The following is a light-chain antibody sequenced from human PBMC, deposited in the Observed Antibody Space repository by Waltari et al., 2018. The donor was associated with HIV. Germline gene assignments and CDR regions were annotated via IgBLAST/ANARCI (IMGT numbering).Light chain of an antibody. J-gene: IGLJ3*02. CDR2: DNN. CDR1: SSNIGNNY. Sequence: QSVLMQPPSVSAAPGQKVTISCSGSSSNIGNNYVYWYQQLPGTAPKLLIYDNNKRPSGIPDRFSGSKSGTSATLGITGLQTGDEADYYCGTWDSSLSAAVFGGGTKLTVL. CDR3: GTWDSSLSAAV. V-gene: IGLV1-51*01.